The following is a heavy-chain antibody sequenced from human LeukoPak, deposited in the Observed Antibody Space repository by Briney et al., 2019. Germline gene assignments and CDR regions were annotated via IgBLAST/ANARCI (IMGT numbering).Heavy chain of an antibody. J-gene: IGHJ6*02. CDR3: ARDRSTVDYYGLDV. CDR2: IYYNEIT. V-gene: IGHV4-30-4*01. CDR1: GGSISSGHFY. Sequence: SETLSLTCTVSGGSISSGHFYWSWIRQPPEKGLEYIGYIYYNEITFYNPSLRSRITISIDTSKNQFSLKLNSVTAADTAVYYCARDRSTVDYYGLDVWGQGTTVIVSS. D-gene: IGHD4-23*01.